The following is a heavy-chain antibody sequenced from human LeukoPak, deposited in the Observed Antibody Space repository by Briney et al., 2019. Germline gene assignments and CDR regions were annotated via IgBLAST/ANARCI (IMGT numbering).Heavy chain of an antibody. CDR3: ASQINVDTAMDYYYYYMDV. CDR2: IKQDGSEK. CDR1: GFTFSSYW. D-gene: IGHD5-18*01. V-gene: IGHV3-7*01. Sequence: PGGSLRLSCAASGFTFSSYWMSWVRQAPGKGLEWVANIKQDGSEKYYVDSVKGRFTISRDNAKNSLYLQMNSLRAEDTAVYYCASQINVDTAMDYYYYYMDVWGKGTTVTVSS. J-gene: IGHJ6*03.